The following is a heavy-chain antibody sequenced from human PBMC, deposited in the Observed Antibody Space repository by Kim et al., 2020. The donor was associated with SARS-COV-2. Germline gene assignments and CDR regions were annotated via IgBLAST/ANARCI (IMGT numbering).Heavy chain of an antibody. CDR2: IYHDGST. CDR1: GGSISSNGYS. Sequence: SETLSLTCVVSGGSISSNGYSWNWIRQPPGKGLEWIGYIYHDGSTDYNLSLKSRLTMSVDRSKNQFSLRLTSVTAADTAVYYCVREVDSHWYFDLWGRG. J-gene: IGHJ2*01. D-gene: IGHD5-12*01. V-gene: IGHV4-30-2*01. CDR3: VREVDSHWYFDL.